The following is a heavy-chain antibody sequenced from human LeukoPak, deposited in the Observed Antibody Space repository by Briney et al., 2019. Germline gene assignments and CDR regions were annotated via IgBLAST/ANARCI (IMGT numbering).Heavy chain of an antibody. V-gene: IGHV3-48*03. CDR3: AREYDSSGNHAFDY. D-gene: IGHD3-22*01. Sequence: GGSLRLSCAASGFTFSSYEMNWVRQAPGKGLEWVSYISSSGSTIYYADSVKGRFTISRDNAKNSLYLQMNSLRAEDTAVYYCAREYDSSGNHAFDYWGQGTLVTVSS. CDR1: GFTFSSYE. CDR2: ISSSGSTI. J-gene: IGHJ4*02.